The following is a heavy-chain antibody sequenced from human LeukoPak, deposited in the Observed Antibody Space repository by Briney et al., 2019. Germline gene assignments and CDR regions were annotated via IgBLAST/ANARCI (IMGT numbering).Heavy chain of an antibody. D-gene: IGHD3-9*01. Sequence: SVKVSCKASGGTFSSYAISWVRQAPGQGLEWMGGIIPIFGTANYAQKFQGRVTITADISTRTGYMELSSLISEDTAVYYCARGADWQVLEYYYYYMDVWGKGTTVTVSS. CDR3: ARGADWQVLEYYYYYMDV. CDR1: GGTFSSYA. CDR2: IIPIFGTA. J-gene: IGHJ6*03. V-gene: IGHV1-69*06.